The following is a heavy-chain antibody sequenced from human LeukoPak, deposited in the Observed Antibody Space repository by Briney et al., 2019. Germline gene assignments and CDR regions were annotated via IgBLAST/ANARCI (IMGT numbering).Heavy chain of an antibody. D-gene: IGHD4-23*01. V-gene: IGHV5-51*01. CDR3: ARRRWADAFDI. Sequence: GESLKNSCKGSGYRFSTYWIAWVRQMPGKGLEWMGIIYPGDSDTRYSPSFQGQVTMSADKSISTAYLQWSSLKASDTAMYYCARRRWADAFDIWGQGTMVTVSS. CDR1: GYRFSTYW. J-gene: IGHJ3*02. CDR2: IYPGDSDT.